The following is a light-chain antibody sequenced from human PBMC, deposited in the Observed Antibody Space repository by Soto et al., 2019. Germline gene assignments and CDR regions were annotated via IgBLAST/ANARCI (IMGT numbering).Light chain of an antibody. CDR1: SNDVGGYDY. CDR2: EVT. Sequence: QSALTQPASVSGSPGQSITIAGPGTSNDVGGYDYVSWYQQHPGKAPKLVIYEVTNRPSGVSNRFSGSRSGNTAARTISGLQAEDEADYYCSSYTSDNPVVFGGGTKVTVL. V-gene: IGLV2-14*01. J-gene: IGLJ2*01. CDR3: SSYTSDNPVV.